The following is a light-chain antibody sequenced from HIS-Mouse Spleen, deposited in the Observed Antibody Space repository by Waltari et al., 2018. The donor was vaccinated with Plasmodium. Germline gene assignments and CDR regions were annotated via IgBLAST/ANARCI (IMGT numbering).Light chain of an antibody. CDR3: QQYGSSPYT. V-gene: IGKV3-20*01. CDR1: QSVSSSY. Sequence: EIVLTQSPGTLSLSPGERATLSCRASQSVSSSYLAWYQQKPGPAPRRLIYGASSRATDIPDRFSGSGSGTDFTLTISRLEPEDFAVYYCQQYGSSPYTFGQGTKLEIK. CDR2: GAS. J-gene: IGKJ2*01.